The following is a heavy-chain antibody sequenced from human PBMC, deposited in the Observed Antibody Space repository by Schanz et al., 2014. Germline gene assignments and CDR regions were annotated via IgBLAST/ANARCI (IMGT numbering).Heavy chain of an antibody. V-gene: IGHV3-23*04. J-gene: IGHJ4*02. CDR2: INTGVNT. CDR1: GFTFGDYA. Sequence: EVQLVESGGGLVQPGGSLRLSCAASGFTFGDYAMTWVRQAPGKGLEWVSAINTGVNTYYADSVRGRFTMSRDNSKNTLYLQMNSLRAGEPAVYYCARGLIAAAGGAFDYWGQGTLVTVSS. D-gene: IGHD6-13*01. CDR3: ARGLIAAAGGAFDY.